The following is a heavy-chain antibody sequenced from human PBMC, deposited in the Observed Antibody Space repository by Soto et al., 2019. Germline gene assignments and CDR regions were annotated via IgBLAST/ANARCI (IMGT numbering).Heavy chain of an antibody. D-gene: IGHD5-18*01. J-gene: IGHJ5*02. Sequence: PSETLSLTCAVYGGSFSGYYWSWIRQPPGKGLEWIGEINHSGSTNYNPSLKSRVTISVDTSKNQFSLKLSSVTAADTAVYYCARGLGDTVSFDPWGQGTLVTVSS. CDR3: ARGLGDTVSFDP. CDR1: GGSFSGYY. V-gene: IGHV4-34*01. CDR2: INHSGST.